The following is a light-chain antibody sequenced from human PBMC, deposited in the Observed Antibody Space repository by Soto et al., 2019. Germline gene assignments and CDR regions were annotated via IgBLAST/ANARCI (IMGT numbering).Light chain of an antibody. CDR1: ASNIGTNY. Sequence: QSVLTQPPSASGTPGQRVTISCSGSASNIGTNYVYWYQQLTGTATKLLLYMNNQRPSRVPDRFSGAKSATSAPLAISGRLSEEEADYYSAAWDDSSSAVVFAGGTKLTVL. CDR3: AAWDDSSSAVV. J-gene: IGLJ2*01. CDR2: MNN. V-gene: IGLV1-47*01.